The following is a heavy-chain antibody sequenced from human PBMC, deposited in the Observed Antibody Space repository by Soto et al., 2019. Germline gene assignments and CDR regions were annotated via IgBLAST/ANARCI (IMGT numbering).Heavy chain of an antibody. CDR3: TILWEAVRYQYYVLDG. D-gene: IGHD2-21*01. Sequence: QVQLLQSGSEVRKPGSSVKVSCKASGGTHNNYAFTWVRQARGQGLEWVGGIIPIFATVVYAQRFEGRVTISADKSTSTAYMELTNLSFDDTAVYYCTILWEAVRYQYYVLDGWGQGTAITVSS. CDR1: GGTHNNYA. V-gene: IGHV1-69*06. J-gene: IGHJ6*02. CDR2: IIPIFATV.